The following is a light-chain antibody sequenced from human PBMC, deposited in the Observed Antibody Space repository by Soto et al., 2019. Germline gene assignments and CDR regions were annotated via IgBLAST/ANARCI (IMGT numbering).Light chain of an antibody. J-gene: IGLJ1*01. Sequence: QSALTQPASVSGSPGQSITISCTGSSSDVGGYNYVSWYQQHPGKAPKLIISEVSNRPSGVSTRFSGSKSGNTASLTISGLQAEDEADYYCCSYAGSSTYVFGTGTKVTVL. CDR1: SSDVGGYNY. CDR3: CSYAGSSTYV. CDR2: EVS. V-gene: IGLV2-14*01.